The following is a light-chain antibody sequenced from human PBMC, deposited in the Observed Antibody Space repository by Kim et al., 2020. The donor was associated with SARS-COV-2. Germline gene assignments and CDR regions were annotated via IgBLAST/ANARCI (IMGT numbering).Light chain of an antibody. V-gene: IGLV3-19*01. CDR1: SLRSYY. CDR2: GKN. J-gene: IGLJ2*01. Sequence: SYELTQDPAVSVALGQTVRITCQGDSLRSYYATWYQQKPGQAPIVVIYGKNNRPSGIPDRFSGSSSGNTASLTITGTQAGDEADYYCNSRGSNDNVVFGGGTQLTVL. CDR3: NSRGSNDNVV.